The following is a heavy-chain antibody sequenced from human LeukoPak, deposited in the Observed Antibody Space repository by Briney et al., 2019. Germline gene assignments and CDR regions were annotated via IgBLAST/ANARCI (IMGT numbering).Heavy chain of an antibody. CDR1: GNYW. V-gene: IGHV3-30*03. CDR3: AREGYNGSGSPPSLYFDY. Sequence: GGSLRLSCAASGNYWMHWVRQAPGKGLEWVAVTSSDLNVKLYADSVKGRFTISRDNSRSTLYLQMNSLRPEDTAIYYCAREGYNGSGSPPSLYFDYWGQGTLVTVSS. J-gene: IGHJ4*02. CDR2: TSSDLNVK. D-gene: IGHD3-10*01.